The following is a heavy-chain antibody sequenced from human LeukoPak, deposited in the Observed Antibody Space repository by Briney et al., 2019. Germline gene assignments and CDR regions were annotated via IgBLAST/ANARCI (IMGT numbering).Heavy chain of an antibody. CDR1: GFTFRSYE. V-gene: IGHV3-48*03. Sequence: PGGSLRLSXAASGFTFRSYEMNWVRQAPGKGLEWVSYISSSGSTIYYADSVKGRFTISRDNAKNSLYLQMDSLRAEDTAVYYCARSHGSFTFDYWGQGTLVTVSS. CDR2: ISSSGSTI. D-gene: IGHD6-13*01. CDR3: ARSHGSFTFDY. J-gene: IGHJ4*02.